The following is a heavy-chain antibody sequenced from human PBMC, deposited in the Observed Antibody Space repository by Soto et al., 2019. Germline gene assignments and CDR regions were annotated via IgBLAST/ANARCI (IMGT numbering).Heavy chain of an antibody. CDR3: AQVSGMVTF. Sequence: QITLKESGPTLVKPTQTLTLTCTFSGFSLSTSGVGVGWIRQPPGKALEWLALIYWDEDKRYSPSLKSSLTITKDTSKNQVVLTMTNMDPVDTAPYYCAQVSGMVTFWGQGTLVTVSS. V-gene: IGHV2-5*02. CDR2: IYWDEDK. D-gene: IGHD5-18*01. J-gene: IGHJ1*01. CDR1: GFSLSTSGVG.